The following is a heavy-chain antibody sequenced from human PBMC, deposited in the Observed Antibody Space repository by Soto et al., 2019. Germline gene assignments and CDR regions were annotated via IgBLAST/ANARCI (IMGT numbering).Heavy chain of an antibody. CDR1: GYTFTSYD. J-gene: IGHJ4*02. V-gene: IGHV1-8*01. D-gene: IGHD6-19*01. Sequence: QVQLVQSGAEVKKPGASVKVSCKVSGYTFTSYDINWVRQATGQGLEWVGWMNPNNGNTGFAQKFQGRITMTRNTSISTAYIELSSLRSEDTAVYYCATSGSGWYLFWGQGTLVTVSS. CDR2: MNPNNGNT. CDR3: ATSGSGWYLF.